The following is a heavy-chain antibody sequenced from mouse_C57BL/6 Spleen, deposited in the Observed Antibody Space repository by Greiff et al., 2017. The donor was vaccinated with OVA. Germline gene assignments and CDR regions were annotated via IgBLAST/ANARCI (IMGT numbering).Heavy chain of an antibody. J-gene: IGHJ3*01. CDR2: ISLKSDNYAT. D-gene: IGHD2-1*01. CDR1: GFTFSNYW. V-gene: IGHV6-3*01. Sequence: EVKVVESGGGLVQPGGSMKLSCAASGFTFSNYWMNWVRQSPEKGLEWVAQISLKSDNYATHYAESVKGRFTISRDDSKSSVYLQMNNLRAEDTGIYSCTGYYCNYVFAYWGQGALVTVSA. CDR3: TGYYCNYVFAY.